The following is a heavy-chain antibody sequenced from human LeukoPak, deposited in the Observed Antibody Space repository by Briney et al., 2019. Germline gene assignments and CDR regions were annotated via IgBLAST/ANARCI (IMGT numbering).Heavy chain of an antibody. Sequence: GGSLRLSCAASGFTVSSNYMNWVRQAPGKGLEWVSVIYSGGSTYYADSVKGRFIISRDNSKNTLYLQMNSLRAEDTAVYYCARDGPQPDGYNTLFDYWGQGTLVTVSS. J-gene: IGHJ4*02. V-gene: IGHV3-66*01. CDR2: IYSGGST. CDR3: ARDGPQPDGYNTLFDY. CDR1: GFTVSSNY. D-gene: IGHD5-24*01.